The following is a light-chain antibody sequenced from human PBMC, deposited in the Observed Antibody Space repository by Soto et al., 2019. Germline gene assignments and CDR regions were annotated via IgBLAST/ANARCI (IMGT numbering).Light chain of an antibody. CDR3: QQANSFPSIT. V-gene: IGKV1-12*02. CDR1: QSTGNW. J-gene: IGKJ5*01. Sequence: DIQVAQSPSTLSASVRDRVSITCRASQSTGNWLAWYHQKPGTAPKLLIYHASTLESGVPSRFSGSGSGTDFTLTISSLQPEDFATYYCQQANSFPSITFGQGTRLEIK. CDR2: HAS.